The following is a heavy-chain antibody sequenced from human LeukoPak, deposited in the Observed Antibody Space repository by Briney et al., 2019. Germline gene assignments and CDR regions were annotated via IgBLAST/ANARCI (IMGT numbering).Heavy chain of an antibody. CDR2: ISSSGTTM. D-gene: IGHD3-10*01. CDR3: AKGPTYGMI. J-gene: IGHJ4*02. V-gene: IGHV3-11*01. Sequence: GWSLRLSFASSGCTFIDYYMSGIRQTPWKGLEGVSYISSSGTTMEYTDSEKGRFTISREKAKEYLSLQMNSLGAEDTAVYYCAKGPTYGMIWGQGTLVTVSS. CDR1: GCTFIDYY.